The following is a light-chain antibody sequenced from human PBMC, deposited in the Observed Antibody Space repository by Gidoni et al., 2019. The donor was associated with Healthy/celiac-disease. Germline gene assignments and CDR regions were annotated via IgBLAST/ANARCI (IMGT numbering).Light chain of an antibody. CDR1: QSVSSSY. Sequence: EIVLTLSPGPLSLSPGERATLSCRASQSVSSSYLAWYQQKPGQAPRLLIYGASSRATGIPDRFSGSGAGTDFTLTISRLGPEGFAVYYCQQYGSSPFTFGPGTKVDIK. J-gene: IGKJ3*01. CDR3: QQYGSSPFT. CDR2: GAS. V-gene: IGKV3-20*01.